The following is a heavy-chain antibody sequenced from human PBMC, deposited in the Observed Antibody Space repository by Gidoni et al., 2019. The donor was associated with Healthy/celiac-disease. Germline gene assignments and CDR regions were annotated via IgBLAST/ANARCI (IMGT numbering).Heavy chain of an antibody. V-gene: IGHV3-21*01. CDR3: ARDLSVWDYDSSGFIAGFDY. J-gene: IGHJ4*02. CDR2: ISSSSSYI. Sequence: EVQLVESGGGLVKPGGSLRLSCAASGFTLSSYSMNWVRQAPGKGLEWVSSISSSSSYIYYADSVKGRFTISRDNAKNSLYLQMNSLRAEDTAVYYCARDLSVWDYDSSGFIAGFDYWGQGTLVTVSS. CDR1: GFTLSSYS. D-gene: IGHD3-22*01.